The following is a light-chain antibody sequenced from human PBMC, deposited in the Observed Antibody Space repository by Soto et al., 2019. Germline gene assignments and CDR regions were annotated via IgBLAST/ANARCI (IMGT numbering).Light chain of an antibody. J-gene: IGKJ2*01. CDR1: QDITNY. CDR2: DAS. V-gene: IGKV1-33*01. CDR3: HQYDGLPYT. Sequence: DIQMTQSPSSLSASVGDRVTITCQASQDITNYLNWYQQKPGKAPKLVIYDASILETGVPSRFSGSGSGTDFTFTISSLQPEDIATYYCHQYDGLPYTFGQVTKLEI.